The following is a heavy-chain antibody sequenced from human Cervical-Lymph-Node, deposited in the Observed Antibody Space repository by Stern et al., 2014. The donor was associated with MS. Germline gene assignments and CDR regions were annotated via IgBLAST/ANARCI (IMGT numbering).Heavy chain of an antibody. CDR3: ARQPDYSDFLDF. J-gene: IGHJ4*02. V-gene: IGHV1-3*01. Sequence: VQLVQSGAEVKKPGASMTISCKTSGYNFIDHAIHWVRQAPGQMLEWMGWINGGPGTTKYSQKFQGRVSFTRDKAASAAYMDLSSLSPDDTAVYYCARQPDYSDFLDFWGQGTLVTVSS. CDR1: GYNFIDHA. D-gene: IGHD4-11*01. CDR2: INGGPGTT.